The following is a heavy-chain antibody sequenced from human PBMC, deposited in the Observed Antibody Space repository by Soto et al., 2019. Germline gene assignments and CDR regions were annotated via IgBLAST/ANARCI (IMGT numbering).Heavy chain of an antibody. V-gene: IGHV3-33*01. D-gene: IGHD6-6*01. CDR1: GFTFNDYG. CDR2: IWSDGTVK. Sequence: QVQLVESGGGVVQPGRSLRLSCTASGFTFNDYGMHWVRQTLGKGLEWVAVIWSDGTVKYYADSVKGRVTISRDNSKNPLYLQMNSLRAEDTAMYDCERETPPHYISSSVLHYYAMDVCGQGTAVTVYS. J-gene: IGHJ6*02. CDR3: ERETPPHYISSSVLHYYAMDV.